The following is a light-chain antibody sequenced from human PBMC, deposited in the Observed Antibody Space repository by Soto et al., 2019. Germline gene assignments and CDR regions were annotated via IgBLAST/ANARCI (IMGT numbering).Light chain of an antibody. Sequence: DVVMTQSPLSLPVTLGQPASISCRSSQSLVYSDGNTYLSWFQQRPGQSPRRLIYQVSNRDSGVPDRFSGSGSGTDFTLKISRVEAEDVGVYYCMQATHLNTFGQGTTLEIK. CDR2: QVS. V-gene: IGKV2-30*01. J-gene: IGKJ2*01. CDR3: MQATHLNT. CDR1: QSLVYSDGNTY.